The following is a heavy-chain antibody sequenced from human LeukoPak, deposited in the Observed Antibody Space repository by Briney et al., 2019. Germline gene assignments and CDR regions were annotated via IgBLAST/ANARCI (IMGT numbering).Heavy chain of an antibody. D-gene: IGHD1-1*01. CDR2: ISYDGSNK. Sequence: GGSLRLSCAASGFTFSSYAMHWVRQAPGKGLEWVAVISYDGSNKYYADSVKGRFTISRDNSKNTLYLQMNSLRAEDTAVYYCARNGIYXXXXXXXDPWGQGXLXTVSS. V-gene: IGHV3-30-3*01. CDR3: ARNGIYXXXXXXXDP. J-gene: IGHJ5*02. CDR1: GFTFSSYA.